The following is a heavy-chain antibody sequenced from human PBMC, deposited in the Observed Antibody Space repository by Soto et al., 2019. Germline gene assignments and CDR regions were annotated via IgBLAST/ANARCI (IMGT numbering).Heavy chain of an antibody. Sequence: GGSLRLSCAASGFTFSDYYMSWIRQAPGKGLEWVSYISSSGSTIYYADSVKGRFTISRDNAKNSLYLQMNSLRAEDTAVYYCARDSVVVVPAAIGYYYYYMDVWGKGTTVTVSS. V-gene: IGHV3-11*01. CDR3: ARDSVVVVPAAIGYYYYYMDV. CDR2: ISSSGSTI. D-gene: IGHD2-2*01. CDR1: GFTFSDYY. J-gene: IGHJ6*03.